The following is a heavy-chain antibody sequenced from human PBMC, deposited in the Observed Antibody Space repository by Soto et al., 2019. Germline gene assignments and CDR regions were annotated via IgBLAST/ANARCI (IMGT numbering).Heavy chain of an antibody. V-gene: IGHV1-46*01. CDR1: GYSFTNYY. CDR3: ARLKGYYYDSRGYYAPNYNGMDV. CDR2: INPSGGTT. J-gene: IGHJ6*02. D-gene: IGHD3-22*01. Sequence: ASVKVSCKASGYSFTNYYIHWVRQAPGQGLEWMGLINPSGGTTTYAQKFQGRVTMTGDTSTSTVYMELSSLRSEDTAVYYCARLKGYYYDSRGYYAPNYNGMDVLGQGTTVTVSS.